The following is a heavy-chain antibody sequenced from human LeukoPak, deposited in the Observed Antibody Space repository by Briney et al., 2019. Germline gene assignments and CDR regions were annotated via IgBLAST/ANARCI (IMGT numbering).Heavy chain of an antibody. J-gene: IGHJ4*02. CDR3: ARLWFGSSEEGYYFDY. CDR1: GYSFTSYW. Sequence: GESLKISCKGSGYSFTSYWIGWVRQMPGKGLEWMGIIYPGDSDTRYSPSFQSQVTISADKSISTAYLQWSSLKASDTAMYYCARLWFGSSEEGYYFDYWGQGTLVTVSS. D-gene: IGHD3-10*01. V-gene: IGHV5-51*01. CDR2: IYPGDSDT.